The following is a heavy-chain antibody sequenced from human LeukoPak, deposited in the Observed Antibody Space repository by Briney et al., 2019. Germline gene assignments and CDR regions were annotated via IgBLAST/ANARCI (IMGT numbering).Heavy chain of an antibody. V-gene: IGHV4-61*01. CDR2: IYYSGST. J-gene: IGHJ4*02. D-gene: IGHD2-15*01. CDR3: ARLLGYCSGGSYCYYFDY. Sequence: PSETLSLTCTVSRGSVRSGSYYWSWIRQPPGKGLEWIGYIYYSGSTNYNPSLKSRVTMSVDTSKNQFSLKLSSVTAADTAVYYCARLLGYCSGGSYCYYFDYWGQGTLVTVSS. CDR1: RGSVRSGSYY.